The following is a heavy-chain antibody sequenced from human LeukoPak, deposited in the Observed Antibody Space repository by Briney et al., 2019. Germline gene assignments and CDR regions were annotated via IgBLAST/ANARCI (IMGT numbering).Heavy chain of an antibody. D-gene: IGHD6-19*01. V-gene: IGHV3-33*01. Sequence: PGRSLRLSCAASGFTFSSYGMHWVRQAPGKGLEWVAVIWYDGSNKYYADSVKGRFTISRDNSKNTLYLQMNSLRAEDTAVYYCARDGIAVAGFVDYWGQGTSVTVSS. J-gene: IGHJ4*02. CDR2: IWYDGSNK. CDR3: ARDGIAVAGFVDY. CDR1: GFTFSSYG.